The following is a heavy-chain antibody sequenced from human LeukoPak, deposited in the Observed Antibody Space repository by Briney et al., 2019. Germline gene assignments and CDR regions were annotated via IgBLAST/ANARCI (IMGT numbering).Heavy chain of an antibody. CDR2: IYHSGST. V-gene: IGHV4-38-2*01. CDR3: ARAVYGDGDFDY. D-gene: IGHD4-17*01. Sequence: KPSETLSLTCAVSGYSISSGYYWGWVRQPPGKGLGWIGSIYHSGSTYYNPSLKSRVTISVDTSENQFSLKLSSVTAADTAVYYCARAVYGDGDFDYWGQGTLVTVAS. J-gene: IGHJ4*02. CDR1: GYSISSGYY.